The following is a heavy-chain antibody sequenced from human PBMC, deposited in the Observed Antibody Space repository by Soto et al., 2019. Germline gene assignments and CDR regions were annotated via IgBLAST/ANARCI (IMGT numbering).Heavy chain of an antibody. V-gene: IGHV4-30-2*01. CDR3: ARGRSSPNARSFDY. CDR1: GGSISSGGYS. Sequence: SETLSLTCAVSGGSISSGGYSWSWIRQPPGKGLEWIGYIYHSGSTYYNPSLKSRVTISVDRSKNQFSLKLSSVTAADTAVYYCARGRSSPNARSFDYWGQGTLVTVSS. CDR2: IYHSGST. J-gene: IGHJ4*02.